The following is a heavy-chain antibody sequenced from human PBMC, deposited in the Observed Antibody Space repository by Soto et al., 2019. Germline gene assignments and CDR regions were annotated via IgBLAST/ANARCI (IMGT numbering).Heavy chain of an antibody. CDR1: EFTFSSYA. V-gene: IGHV3-30-3*01. Sequence: QVQLVESGGGVVQPGRSLRLSCAASEFTFSSYAMHWVRQPPGKGLEWVAVISYHGSEKHYADSVKGRFSISRDNSKNTLYLQMNSLRVEDTAVYDCARLRDAFDIWGQGTMVTVSS. CDR2: ISYHGSEK. J-gene: IGHJ3*02. D-gene: IGHD3-16*01. CDR3: ARLRDAFDI.